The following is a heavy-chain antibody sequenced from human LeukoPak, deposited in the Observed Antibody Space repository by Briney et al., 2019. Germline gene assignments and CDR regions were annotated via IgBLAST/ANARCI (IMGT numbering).Heavy chain of an antibody. Sequence: SVKVSCKASGGTFSSYAISWVRQAPGQGLEWMGGIIPIFGTANYAQKFQGRVTITADESTSTAYMELSSLRSEDTAVYYCVTATRYFDWLLPLDYWGQGTLVTVSS. J-gene: IGHJ4*02. CDR2: IIPIFGTA. CDR3: VTATRYFDWLLPLDY. V-gene: IGHV1-69*13. CDR1: GGTFSSYA. D-gene: IGHD3-9*01.